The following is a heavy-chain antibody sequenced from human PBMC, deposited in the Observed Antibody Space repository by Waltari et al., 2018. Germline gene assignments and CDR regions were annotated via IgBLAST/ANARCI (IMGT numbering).Heavy chain of an antibody. Sequence: QVQLVQSGAEVKKPGASVKISYKTSEYPFTSSYVHWVRQAPGQGLEWMGIINPSGGSTIYAQKFQGRVTMTRDTSTSTVYMELSSLRSEDTAVYYCASDTGALWMDVWGQGTTVTVSS. D-gene: IGHD2-21*01. CDR3: ASDTGALWMDV. J-gene: IGHJ6*02. V-gene: IGHV1-46*01. CDR2: INPSGGST. CDR1: EYPFTSSY.